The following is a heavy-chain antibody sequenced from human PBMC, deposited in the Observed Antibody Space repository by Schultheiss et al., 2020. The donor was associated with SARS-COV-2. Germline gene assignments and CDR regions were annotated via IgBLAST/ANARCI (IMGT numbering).Heavy chain of an antibody. Sequence: GGSLRLSCAASGFTFSSYAMHWVRQAPGKGLEWLSTISDSGGSTYYADSVKGRFTISRDNSKNTLYLQMNSLRVEDTAVYYCAKDRNDYNLRALDYWGQGTLVTVSS. CDR1: GFTFSSYA. V-gene: IGHV3-23*01. CDR2: ISDSGGST. J-gene: IGHJ4*02. D-gene: IGHD5-24*01. CDR3: AKDRNDYNLRALDY.